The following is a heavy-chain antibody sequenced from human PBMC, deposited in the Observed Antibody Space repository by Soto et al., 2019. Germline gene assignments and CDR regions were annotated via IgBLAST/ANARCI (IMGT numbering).Heavy chain of an antibody. V-gene: IGHV1-69*01. Sequence: QVQLVQSGAEVKKPGSSVKVSCKASGGTFSSYAISWVRQAPGQGLEWMGGIIPGTANYAQKFQGRVTITADESTSTAYMELSSLRSEDTAVYYCARAQGSSTSLEIYDYYYYGMDVWGQGTTVTVSS. CDR2: IIPGTA. CDR3: ARAQGSSTSLEIYDYYYYGMDV. J-gene: IGHJ6*02. CDR1: GGTFSSYA. D-gene: IGHD2-2*01.